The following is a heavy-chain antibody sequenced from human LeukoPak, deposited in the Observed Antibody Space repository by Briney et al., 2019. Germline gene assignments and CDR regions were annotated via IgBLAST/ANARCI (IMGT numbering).Heavy chain of an antibody. J-gene: IGHJ5*02. CDR2: IYYSGST. CDR3: ASTWANWFDP. Sequence: SETLSLTCTVAGGSISSSSYYWGWIRQPPGKGLEWIGYIYYSGSTNYNPSLKSRVTISVDRSKNQFSLKLSSVTAADTAVYYCASTWANWFDPWGQGTLVTVSS. V-gene: IGHV4-61*05. D-gene: IGHD1-26*01. CDR1: GGSISSSSYY.